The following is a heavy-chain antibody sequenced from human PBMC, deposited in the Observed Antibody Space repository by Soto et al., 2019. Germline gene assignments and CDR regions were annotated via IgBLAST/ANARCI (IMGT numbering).Heavy chain of an antibody. V-gene: IGHV4-61*01. CDR1: ADFPSRGSYH. CDR3: ARAYYYGLGRGRSMDV. CDR2: IYDSGST. J-gene: IGHJ6*02. D-gene: IGHD3-10*01. Sequence: PSETLSLPWTVSADFPSRGSYHWSWLLHPPGRGREWVGYIYDSGSTNYNPSLKGRVTISVDTSKNQFSLKLNSVTAADTAVYFCARAYYYGLGRGRSMDVWGQGTTVT.